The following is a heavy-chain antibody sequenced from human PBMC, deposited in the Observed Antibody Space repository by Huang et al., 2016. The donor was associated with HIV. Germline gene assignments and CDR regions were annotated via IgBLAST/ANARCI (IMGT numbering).Heavy chain of an antibody. CDR3: ARARGYYDSSVSYYFDY. D-gene: IGHD3-22*01. CDR1: GGTFSSYA. J-gene: IGHJ4*02. CDR2: ISPIFGTA. V-gene: IGHV1-69*13. Sequence: QVQLVQSGAEVKKPGYSVKVSCKASGGTFSSYALSLVRQAPGQGLEWMGGISPIFGTANYAQKCQGRVTSTADESTSTAYMELSSLRSEDTAVYYCARARGYYDSSVSYYFDYWGQGTLVTVSS.